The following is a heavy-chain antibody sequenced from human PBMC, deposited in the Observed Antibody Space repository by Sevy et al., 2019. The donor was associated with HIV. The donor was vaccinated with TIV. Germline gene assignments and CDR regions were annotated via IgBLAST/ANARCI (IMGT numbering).Heavy chain of an antibody. Sequence: GGSLRLSCAASGFTFSSYAMSWVRQAPGKGLEWVSAISGSGGSTYYADSVKGRFTISRDNSKNTLYLQMNSLRAEDTAVYYCAKCGLGELRLYYYYMDVWGKRTTVTVSS. CDR3: AKCGLGELRLYYYYMDV. CDR2: ISGSGGST. CDR1: GFTFSSYA. V-gene: IGHV3-23*01. D-gene: IGHD1-26*01. J-gene: IGHJ6*03.